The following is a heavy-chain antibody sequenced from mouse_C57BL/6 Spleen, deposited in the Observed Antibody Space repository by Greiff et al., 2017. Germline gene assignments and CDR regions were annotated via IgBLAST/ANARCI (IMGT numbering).Heavy chain of an antibody. CDR3: TRSSNSYYAMDY. D-gene: IGHD4-1*01. V-gene: IGHV1-15*01. CDR1: GYTFTDYE. Sequence: QVQLQQSGAELVRPGASVTLSCKASGYTFTDYEMHWVKQTPVHGLEWIGAIDPETGGTAYNQKFKGKAILTADKSSSTAYMELRSLTSEDSAVYYCTRSSNSYYAMDYWGQGTSVTVSS. CDR2: IDPETGGT. J-gene: IGHJ4*01.